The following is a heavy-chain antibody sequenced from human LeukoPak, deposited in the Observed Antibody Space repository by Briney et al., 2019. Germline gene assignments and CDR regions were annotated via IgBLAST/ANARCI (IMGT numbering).Heavy chain of an antibody. J-gene: IGHJ6*03. V-gene: IGHV3-74*01. CDR3: ARDPSYSVYYYMDV. D-gene: IGHD4-11*01. Sequence: GGSLRLSCAASGFTLSSFWMHWVRQGPGKGPEWVSRINRDGSTTSYADSVRGRFTISRDNAKNTVYLQMDSLRADDTAIYYCARDPSYSVYYYMDVWGTGTTVTVSS. CDR2: INRDGSTT. CDR1: GFTLSSFW.